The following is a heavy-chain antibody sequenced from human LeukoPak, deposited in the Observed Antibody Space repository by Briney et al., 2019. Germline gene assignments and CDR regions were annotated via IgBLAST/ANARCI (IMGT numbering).Heavy chain of an antibody. Sequence: PGGSLRLSCAASGFTVSSNYMSWVRQAPGKGLEWVGRIKSKTDGGTTDYAAPVKGRFTISRDDSKNTLYLQMNSLKTEDTAVYYCTTDRWLHYYYYGMDVWGQGTTVTVSS. J-gene: IGHJ6*02. D-gene: IGHD5-24*01. CDR2: IKSKTDGGTT. V-gene: IGHV3-15*01. CDR1: GFTVSSNY. CDR3: TTDRWLHYYYYGMDV.